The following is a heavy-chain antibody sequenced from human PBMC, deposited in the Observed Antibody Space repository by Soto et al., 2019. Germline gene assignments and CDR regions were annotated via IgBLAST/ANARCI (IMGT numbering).Heavy chain of an antibody. Sequence: PSETLSLTCTVSGGSISGFYWSWIRQSPGKGLEWIGYIYDGDSTNYNPSLESRVIISVDTSKNHFSLRLSSVTAADTAVYYCARAYYDTDGYSLAPWGQGTLVTVSS. J-gene: IGHJ5*02. V-gene: IGHV4-59*01. CDR3: ARAYYDTDGYSLAP. CDR1: GGSISGFY. D-gene: IGHD3-22*01. CDR2: IYDGDST.